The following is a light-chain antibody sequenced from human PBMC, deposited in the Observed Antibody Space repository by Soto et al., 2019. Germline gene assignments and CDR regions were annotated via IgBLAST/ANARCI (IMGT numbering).Light chain of an antibody. CDR1: QDISNY. Sequence: DIQMTQSPFSLSASVGDRVTLTFRASQDISNYLNWLQQKPGKAPKLLIYAASTLQSGVPSRFSGSESGTEFTLTISSLQPEDSATYFCLQSYSFPFTFGPG. CDR3: LQSYSFPFT. CDR2: AAS. V-gene: IGKV1-39*01. J-gene: IGKJ3*01.